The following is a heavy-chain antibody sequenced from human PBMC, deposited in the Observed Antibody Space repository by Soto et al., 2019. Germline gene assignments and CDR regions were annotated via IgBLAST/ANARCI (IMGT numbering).Heavy chain of an antibody. CDR3: ARHNDS. Sequence: ASVKVSFKASGYTFTTHSISWVRQAPGQGLEWMGWVSGDNGHTNYAQSLQGRVTMTTDTSTNTAYMELRSLRSDDTAVYYCARHNDSWGQGTLVTVSS. J-gene: IGHJ4*02. CDR2: VSGDNGHT. V-gene: IGHV1-18*01. CDR1: GYTFTTHS.